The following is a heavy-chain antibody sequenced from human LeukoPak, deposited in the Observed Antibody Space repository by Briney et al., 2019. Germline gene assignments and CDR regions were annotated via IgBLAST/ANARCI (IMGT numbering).Heavy chain of an antibody. CDR3: TRDGGNEVSDY. V-gene: IGHV3-49*03. D-gene: IGHD5-12*01. Sequence: GGSLRLSCTAAGFTFGDYAMSWFRQAPGKGLEWVGFIRSKAYGGTTEYAASVKGRFTISRDDSKSIAYLQMNSLKTEDTAVYYCTRDGGNEVSDYWGQGTLVTVSS. J-gene: IGHJ4*02. CDR2: IRSKAYGGTT. CDR1: GFTFGDYA.